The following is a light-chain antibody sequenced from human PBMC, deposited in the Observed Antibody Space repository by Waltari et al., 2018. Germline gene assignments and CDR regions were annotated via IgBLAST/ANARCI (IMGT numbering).Light chain of an antibody. CDR3: QSYDSSLRI. J-gene: IGLJ2*01. CDR1: SSNIGADYD. Sequence: QSVLTQPPSVSGAPGQTVTIPCTGSSSNIGADYDVHWYQQLPGTAPKRLIYATNNRPSGVPARFSGSKSGTSASLAITGLQPEDEATYFCQSYDSSLRIFGGGTKLTVL. V-gene: IGLV1-40*01. CDR2: ATN.